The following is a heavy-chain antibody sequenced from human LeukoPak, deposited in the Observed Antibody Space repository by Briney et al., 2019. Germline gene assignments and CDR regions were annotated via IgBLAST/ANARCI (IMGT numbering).Heavy chain of an antibody. CDR2: IKQDGSEK. CDR3: ARGAWTSDY. CDR1: GFTFSSYW. Sequence: PGGSLRLSCVASGFTFSSYWMSWVRQAPGKGLEWVANIKQDGSEKYYVDSVKGRFTISRDDAKNSLYLQMNSLRAEDTAVYYCARGAWTSDYWGQGTLVSVSS. D-gene: IGHD3/OR15-3a*01. V-gene: IGHV3-7*01. J-gene: IGHJ4*02.